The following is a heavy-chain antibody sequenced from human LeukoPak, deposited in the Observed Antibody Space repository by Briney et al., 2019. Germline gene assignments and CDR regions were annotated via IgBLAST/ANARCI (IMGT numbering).Heavy chain of an antibody. Sequence: PSETLSLTCTVSGGSISSSSCYWGWIRQPPGKGLEWIGSIYYSGSTNYNPSLKSRVTISVDTSKNQFSLKLSSVTAADTAVYYCARRPTTSPPWYYYYMDVWGKGTTVTVSS. CDR1: GGSISSSSCY. CDR2: IYYSGST. D-gene: IGHD1-14*01. J-gene: IGHJ6*03. V-gene: IGHV4-39*07. CDR3: ARRPTTSPPWYYYYMDV.